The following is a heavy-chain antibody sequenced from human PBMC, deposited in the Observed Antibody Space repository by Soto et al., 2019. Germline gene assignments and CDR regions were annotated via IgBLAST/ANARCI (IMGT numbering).Heavy chain of an antibody. CDR2: INAGNGNT. CDR1: GYTFTSYA. J-gene: IGHJ1*01. V-gene: IGHV1-3*01. Sequence: QVQLVQSGAEVKKPGASVKVSCKASGYTFTSYAMHWVRQAPGQRLEWMGWINAGNGNTKYSQKFQGRVTITRDTSASTAYMERGSLRTEDTAVYYWARGLGITIFGVIAEYYPHWGQGTLVTVSS. D-gene: IGHD3-3*01. CDR3: ARGLGITIFGVIAEYYPH.